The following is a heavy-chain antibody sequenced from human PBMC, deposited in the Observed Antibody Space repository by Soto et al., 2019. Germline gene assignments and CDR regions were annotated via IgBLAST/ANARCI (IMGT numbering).Heavy chain of an antibody. V-gene: IGHV3-13*01. CDR1: GFTFSDYD. J-gene: IGHJ4*02. CDR2: IGRTGDT. CDR3: ARDLGYSYGRPLDS. D-gene: IGHD5-18*01. Sequence: EVQLVESGGGLVQPGGSLRLSCAASGFTFSDYDMHWVRQVTGKGLEWVSGIGRTGDTYYTGSVRGRFTNSRENAKNSLYLQMNSLRAEVSAVYYCARDLGYSYGRPLDSWGQGTLVTVSS.